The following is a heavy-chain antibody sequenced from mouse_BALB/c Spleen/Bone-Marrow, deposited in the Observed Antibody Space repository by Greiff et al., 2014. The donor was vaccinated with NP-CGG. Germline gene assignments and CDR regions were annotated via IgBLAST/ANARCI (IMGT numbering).Heavy chain of an antibody. Sequence: VQLQQPGPELVKPGALVKISCKASGYTFTSYDINWVKQRPGQGLEWIGWIYPGDGSTKYNEQFKGKATLTADKSSSTAYMQISSLIYENSAVYFCARGGGYGNSPWFAYWGQGTLVTVSA. D-gene: IGHD2-10*02. CDR2: IYPGDGST. V-gene: IGHV1S56*01. J-gene: IGHJ3*01. CDR1: GYTFTSYD. CDR3: ARGGGYGNSPWFAY.